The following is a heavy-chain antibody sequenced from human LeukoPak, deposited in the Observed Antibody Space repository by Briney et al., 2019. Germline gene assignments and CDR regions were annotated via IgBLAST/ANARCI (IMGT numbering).Heavy chain of an antibody. CDR2: IYYRGST. CDR3: ATFSDYEGYYYYYMDV. Sequence: SETLSLTCTVSGGSISSSIYHWGWIRQPPGKGLEWIGSIYYRGSTSYNPSLKSRVTISVDTSKKQVSLKLTSVTAADTAVYYCATFSDYEGYYYYYMDVWGKGTTVTVSS. J-gene: IGHJ6*03. D-gene: IGHD5-12*01. CDR1: GGSISSSIYH. V-gene: IGHV4-39*01.